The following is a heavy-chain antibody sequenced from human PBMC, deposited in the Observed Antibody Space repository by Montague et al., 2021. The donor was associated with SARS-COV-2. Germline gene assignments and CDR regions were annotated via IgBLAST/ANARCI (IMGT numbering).Heavy chain of an antibody. Sequence: SETLSLTCSVNFTEGVVEFRSRLGEHTSELQSPLGVVYHRGSANYNPSLKSRVTISVDTSKNQFSLKLSSVTAADTAVYYCARGHYSSSWYGIRYYFDYWGQGTLVTVSS. D-gene: IGHD6-13*01. V-gene: IGHV4-34*01. CDR3: ARGHYSSSWYGIRYYFDY. CDR2: VYHRGSA. CDR1: FTEGVVEF. J-gene: IGHJ4*02.